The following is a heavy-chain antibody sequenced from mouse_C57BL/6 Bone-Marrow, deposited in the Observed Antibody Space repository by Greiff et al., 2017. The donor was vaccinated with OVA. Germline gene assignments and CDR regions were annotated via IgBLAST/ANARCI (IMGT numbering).Heavy chain of an antibody. CDR3: ASGYDGYYAWFAY. D-gene: IGHD2-3*01. CDR2: INPKNGGT. Sequence: VQLQQSGPELVKPGASVKISCKASGYTFTDYYMNWVKQSHGKSLEWIGDINPKNGGTRYNQKFKGKATLTVDKSSSTAYMELRSLTSEDSAVYYCASGYDGYYAWFAYWGQGTLVTVSA. J-gene: IGHJ3*01. CDR1: GYTFTDYY. V-gene: IGHV1-26*01.